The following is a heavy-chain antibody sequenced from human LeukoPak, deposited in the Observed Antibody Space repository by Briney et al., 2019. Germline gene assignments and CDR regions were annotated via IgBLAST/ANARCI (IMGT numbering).Heavy chain of an antibody. J-gene: IGHJ6*04. CDR2: IYLGVST. CDR3: ARWALKGYYADF. D-gene: IGHD2-2*01. V-gene: IGHV4-4*09. Sequence: SETLSLTCTLSGDSLGTYYWTWIRQPPDKGLEWIGYIYLGVSTNYNPSLKSRVTLSVDTSKNQFSLRLTSLTAADAATYYCARWALKGYYADFWGKGTTVIVSS. CDR1: GDSLGTYY.